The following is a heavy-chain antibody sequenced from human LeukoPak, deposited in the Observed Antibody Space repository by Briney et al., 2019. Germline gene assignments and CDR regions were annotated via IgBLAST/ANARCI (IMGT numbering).Heavy chain of an antibody. CDR1: GFTFSGYA. CDR3: ARSPGDSAAARLNY. Sequence: GGSLRLSCAASGFTFSGYAMSWVRQPPDKGLEWVSAISGSGGSTYYADSVKGRFTIARDNSKSTLFLQLNSLRAEDTAFYYCARSPGDSAAARLNYWGQGTLVTVSS. J-gene: IGHJ4*02. D-gene: IGHD6-25*01. CDR2: ISGSGGST. V-gene: IGHV3-23*01.